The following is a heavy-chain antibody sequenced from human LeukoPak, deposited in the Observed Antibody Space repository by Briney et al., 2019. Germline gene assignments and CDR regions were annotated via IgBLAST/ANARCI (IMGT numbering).Heavy chain of an antibody. V-gene: IGHV1-46*01. CDR3: ATGVLRFLEWF. CDR2: INPSGGST. D-gene: IGHD3-3*01. J-gene: IGHJ4*02. CDR1: GYTFTSYY. Sequence: ASVKVSCKASGYTFTSYYMHWVRQAPEQGLEWMGIINPSGGSTSYAQKFQGRVTMTRDTSTSTVYMELSSLRSEDTAVYYCATGVLRFLEWFWGQGTLVTVSS.